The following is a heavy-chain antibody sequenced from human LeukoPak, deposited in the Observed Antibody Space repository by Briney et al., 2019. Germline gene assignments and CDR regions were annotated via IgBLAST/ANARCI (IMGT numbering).Heavy chain of an antibody. Sequence: GESLKISFKGSGYSFTSYWIGWVRQMPGKGLEWMGIIYPGDSDTRYSPPFQGQVTISADKSISTAYLQWSSLKASDTAMYYCARLASNTAMQYYYGMDVWGQGTTVTVSS. CDR3: ARLASNTAMQYYYGMDV. CDR1: GYSFTSYW. V-gene: IGHV5-51*01. CDR2: IYPGDSDT. D-gene: IGHD5-18*01. J-gene: IGHJ6*02.